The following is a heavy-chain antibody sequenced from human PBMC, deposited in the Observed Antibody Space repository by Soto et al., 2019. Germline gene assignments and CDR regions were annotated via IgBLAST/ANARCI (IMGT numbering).Heavy chain of an antibody. CDR3: ARNWGNVDTAMVAQSDY. CDR2: ISAYNGNT. CDR1: GYTFTSYG. V-gene: IGHV1-18*01. J-gene: IGHJ4*02. Sequence: GASVKVSCKASGYTFTSYGISWVRQAPGQGLEWMGWISAYNGNTNYALKLQGRVTMTTDTSTSTAYMELRSLRSDDTAVYYCARNWGNVDTAMVAQSDYWGQGTLVTVS. D-gene: IGHD5-18*01.